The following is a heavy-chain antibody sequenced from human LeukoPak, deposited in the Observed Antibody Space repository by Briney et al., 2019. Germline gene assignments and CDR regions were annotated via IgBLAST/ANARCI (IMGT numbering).Heavy chain of an antibody. CDR3: AKGGDIAACEYDLDY. Sequence: GGSLRLSCAASGFTFDDYAMHWVRQAPGKGLEWVSGISWNSGSIGYADSVKGRLTISRDNAKNSLYLQMNSLRAEDTALYYCAKGGDIAACEYDLDYWGQGTLVTVSS. V-gene: IGHV3-9*01. J-gene: IGHJ4*02. CDR1: GFTFDDYA. CDR2: ISWNSGSI. D-gene: IGHD6-6*01.